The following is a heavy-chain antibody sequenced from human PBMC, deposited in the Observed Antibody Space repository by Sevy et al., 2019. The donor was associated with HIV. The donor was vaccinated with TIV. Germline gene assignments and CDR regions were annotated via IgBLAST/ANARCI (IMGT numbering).Heavy chain of an antibody. Sequence: GGSLRLSCAASVFTFSSYGTHWVRQAPGKGLEWVAVISYDGSNKYYADSVKGRFTISRDNSKNTLYLQMNSLRAEDTAVYYCAKGVYSGYDVVGAFDIWGQGTMVTVSS. D-gene: IGHD5-12*01. V-gene: IGHV3-30*18. CDR3: AKGVYSGYDVVGAFDI. CDR2: ISYDGSNK. CDR1: VFTFSSYG. J-gene: IGHJ3*02.